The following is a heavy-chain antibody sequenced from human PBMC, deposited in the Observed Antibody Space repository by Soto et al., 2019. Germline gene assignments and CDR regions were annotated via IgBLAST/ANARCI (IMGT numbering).Heavy chain of an antibody. V-gene: IGHV4-4*07. J-gene: IGHJ6*02. Sequence: PSETLSLTCTVSGGAISSYYWSWIRQPAGKGLEWIGRIYTSGSTNYNPSLKSRVTMSVDTSKNQFSLKLSSVTAADTAVYYCASGSGSYYSSYGMDVWGQGTTVTVSS. CDR3: ASGSGSYYSSYGMDV. CDR1: GGAISSYY. D-gene: IGHD3-10*01. CDR2: IYTSGST.